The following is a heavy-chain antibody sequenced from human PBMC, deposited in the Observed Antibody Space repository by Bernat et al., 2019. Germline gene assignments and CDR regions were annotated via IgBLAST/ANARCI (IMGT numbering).Heavy chain of an antibody. D-gene: IGHD5-12*01. CDR3: TTVDIVTTIFYSYGMDV. J-gene: IGHJ6*02. Sequence: EVQLVESGGGLVKPGGSLRLSCAASGFTFSNAWMSWVRQAPGKGLEWVGRIKSKTDGGTTDYAAPVKGRFTISRDDSKNTLYLQMNSLKTEDTAVYYCTTVDIVTTIFYSYGMDVWGQGTPVTVSS. V-gene: IGHV3-15*01. CDR1: GFTFSNAW. CDR2: IKSKTDGGTT.